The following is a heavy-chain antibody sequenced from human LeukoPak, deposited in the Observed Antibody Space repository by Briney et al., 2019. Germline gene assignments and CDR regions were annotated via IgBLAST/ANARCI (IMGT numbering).Heavy chain of an antibody. V-gene: IGHV4-38-2*02. Sequence: PSETLSLTCTVSGYSISSGDFWGWIRQPPGKGLEWIASIYRSGGTYYNPSLKSRVTISLDTSRNQFSLRLTSVTAADTAVYYFGRAPDGTLYYYYRDVGGKEPTSTV. CDR2: IYRSGGT. CDR1: GYSISSGDF. CDR3: GRAPDGTLYYYYRDV. J-gene: IGHJ6*03. D-gene: IGHD1-1*01.